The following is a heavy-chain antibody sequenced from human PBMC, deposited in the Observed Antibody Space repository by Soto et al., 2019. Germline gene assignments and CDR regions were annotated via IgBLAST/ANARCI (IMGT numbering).Heavy chain of an antibody. J-gene: IGHJ5*02. CDR3: AKDARPTT. CDR2: INESGSKT. CDR1: RFTFGNYA. V-gene: IGHV3-23*01. Sequence: EVQLLESGGGLVQPGGSLRLSCAASRFTFGNYAMTWVRQAPGKGLEWVSTINESGSKTYYADSVKGRFTISSDKSKNTLSLQMNSLRAEDTAVYFCAKDARPTTWGQGTLVTVSS.